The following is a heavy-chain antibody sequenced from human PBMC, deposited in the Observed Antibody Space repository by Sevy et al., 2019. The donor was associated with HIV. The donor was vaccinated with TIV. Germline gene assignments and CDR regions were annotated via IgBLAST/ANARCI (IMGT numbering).Heavy chain of an antibody. Sequence: GGSLRLSCAASGFSLNSYWMSWVRQAPGKGLEWVADIWFDGSNIHYADSVRGRFTISRDNSKNTLSLHMSSLRVEDTAVYYCARERTYLFDYCGQGTLVTVSS. CDR2: IWFDGSNI. J-gene: IGHJ4*02. CDR1: GFSLNSYW. CDR3: ARERTYLFDY. V-gene: IGHV3-33*08.